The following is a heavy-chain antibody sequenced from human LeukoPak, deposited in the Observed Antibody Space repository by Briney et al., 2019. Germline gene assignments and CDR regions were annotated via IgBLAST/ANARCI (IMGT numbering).Heavy chain of an antibody. V-gene: IGHV4-59*01. CDR2: IYYSGNT. D-gene: IGHD4-23*01. CDR1: GGSISNYY. J-gene: IGHJ2*01. CDR3: ARTYGGDPRSYWYFNL. Sequence: SETLSLTCTVSGGSISNYYWSWIRQPPGKGLELLAYIYYSGNTNYNPSLKSRVTISIDTSNNQFSLQLTSVTAADTAVYYCARTYGGDPRSYWYFNLWGRGTLVTVSS.